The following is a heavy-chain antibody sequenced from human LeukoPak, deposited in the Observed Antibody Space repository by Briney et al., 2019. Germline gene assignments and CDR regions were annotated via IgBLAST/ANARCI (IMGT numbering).Heavy chain of an antibody. D-gene: IGHD3-9*01. CDR2: IYTSGST. CDR1: GGSISSGSYY. CDR3: AKDLYMGYFGPFDY. V-gene: IGHV4-61*02. Sequence: PSETLSLTCTVSGGSISSGSYYWSWIRQPAGKGLEWIGRIYTSGSTNYNPSLKSRVTMSVDTSKNQFSLKLSSVTAADTAVYYCAKDLYMGYFGPFDYWGQGTLVTVSS. J-gene: IGHJ4*02.